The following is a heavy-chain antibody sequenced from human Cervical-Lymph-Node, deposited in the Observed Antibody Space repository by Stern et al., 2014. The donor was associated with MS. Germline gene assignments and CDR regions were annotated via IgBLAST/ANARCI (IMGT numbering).Heavy chain of an antibody. D-gene: IGHD1-26*01. CDR2: IYYSGST. CDR3: ARRGIVGATIFDY. V-gene: IGHV4-39*01. J-gene: IGHJ4*02. Sequence: QVQLQESGPGLVKPSETLSLTCTVSGGSISSSSYYWGWIRQPPGKGLEWIGSIYYSGSTYYNPSLKSRVTISVDTSKNQFSLKLSSVTAADTAVYYCARRGIVGATIFDYWGQGTLVTVSS. CDR1: GGSISSSSYY.